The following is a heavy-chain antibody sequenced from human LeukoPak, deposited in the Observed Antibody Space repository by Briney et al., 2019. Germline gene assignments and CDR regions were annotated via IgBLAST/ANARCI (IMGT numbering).Heavy chain of an antibody. CDR1: GFTFSSYS. CDR3: AKELTTERTPGVDS. D-gene: IGHD4-17*01. J-gene: IGHJ4*02. CDR2: IKQDGSEK. Sequence: GGSLRLSCAASGFTFSSYSMNWVRQAPGKGLEWVANIKQDGSEKYYVDSVKGRFTISRDNAKNSLYLQVNSLRAEDTAVYFCAKELTTERTPGVDSWGQGTLVTVSS. V-gene: IGHV3-7*05.